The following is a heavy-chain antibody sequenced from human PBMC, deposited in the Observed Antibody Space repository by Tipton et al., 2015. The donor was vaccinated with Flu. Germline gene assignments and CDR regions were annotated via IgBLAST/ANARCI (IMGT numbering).Heavy chain of an antibody. V-gene: IGHV4-59*01. Sequence: LRLSCTVSGGSISSYYWSWIRQPPGKGLEWIGYIYYSGSTNYNPSLKSRVTISVDTSKNQFSLKLSSVTAADTAVYYCASASGYALGFFGYWGQGTLVTVSS. CDR1: GGSISSYY. CDR2: IYYSGST. D-gene: IGHD5-12*01. J-gene: IGHJ4*02. CDR3: ASASGYALGFFGY.